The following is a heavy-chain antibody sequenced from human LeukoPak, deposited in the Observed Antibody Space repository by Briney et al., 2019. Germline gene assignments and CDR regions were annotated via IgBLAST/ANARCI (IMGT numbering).Heavy chain of an antibody. CDR1: GGTFSSYA. J-gene: IGHJ5*02. CDR3: ARGLLVRGVIITVFDP. Sequence: GASVKVSCKASGGTFSSYAISWVRQAPGQGLEWMGGIIPIFGTANYAQKFQGRVTITADESTSTAYIELSSLRSEDTAGYYCARGLLVRGVIITVFDPWGQGTLVTVSS. D-gene: IGHD3-10*01. CDR2: IIPIFGTA. V-gene: IGHV1-69*13.